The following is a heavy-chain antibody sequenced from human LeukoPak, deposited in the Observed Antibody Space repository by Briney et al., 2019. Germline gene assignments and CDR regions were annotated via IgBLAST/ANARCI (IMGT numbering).Heavy chain of an antibody. CDR1: GGSISSGSYY. Sequence: PSETLSLTCTVSGGSISSGSYYWSWIRQPAGKGLEWIGRIYTSGSTNYNPSLKSRVTISVDTSKNQFSLKLSSVTAADTAVYYCARDGYSFTYYYYGMDVWGQGTTVTVSS. D-gene: IGHD3-22*01. V-gene: IGHV4-61*02. CDR2: IYTSGST. J-gene: IGHJ6*02. CDR3: ARDGYSFTYYYYGMDV.